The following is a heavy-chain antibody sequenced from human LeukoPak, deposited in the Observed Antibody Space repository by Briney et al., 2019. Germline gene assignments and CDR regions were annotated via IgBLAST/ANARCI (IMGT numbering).Heavy chain of an antibody. CDR1: GFIFSDYA. V-gene: IGHV3-23*01. J-gene: IGHJ5*02. CDR2: ISGSGGST. Sequence: GGSLRLSCAASGFIFSDYAMNWVRQAPGKGLEWVSAISGSGGSTYYADSVKGRFTISRDNSKNTLYLQMNSLRAEDTAVYYCAKDHIVVVVAATWWFDPWGQGTLVTVSS. CDR3: AKDHIVVVVAATWWFDP. D-gene: IGHD2-15*01.